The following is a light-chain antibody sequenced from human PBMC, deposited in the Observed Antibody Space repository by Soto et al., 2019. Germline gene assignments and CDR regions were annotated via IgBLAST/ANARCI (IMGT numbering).Light chain of an antibody. Sequence: QSVLTQPPSVSGAPGQRVTISCTGSSANIGAAYEVHWYHQLPGTAPKLVVSGNGNRPSGVPDRLSASKSGTSASLAITGVNDADDGHYYRQSYDKTLTAYVFGTGTQSTV. CDR1: SANIGAAYE. CDR2: GNG. J-gene: IGLJ1*01. CDR3: QSYDKTLTAYV. V-gene: IGLV1-40*01.